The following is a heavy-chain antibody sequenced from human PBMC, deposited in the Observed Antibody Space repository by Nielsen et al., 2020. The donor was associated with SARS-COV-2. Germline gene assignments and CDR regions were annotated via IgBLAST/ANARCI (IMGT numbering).Heavy chain of an antibody. V-gene: IGHV3-66*01. J-gene: IGHJ4*02. CDR1: GFTVSSNY. Sequence: GESLKISCAASGFTVSSNYMSWVRQAPGKGLEWVSVIYSGGSTYYADSVKGRFTISRDNSKNTLYLQMNSLKTEDTAVYYCTTDPRVTIFGVVIISGDYWGQGTLVTVSS. CDR2: IYSGGST. CDR3: TTDPRVTIFGVVIISGDY. D-gene: IGHD3-3*01.